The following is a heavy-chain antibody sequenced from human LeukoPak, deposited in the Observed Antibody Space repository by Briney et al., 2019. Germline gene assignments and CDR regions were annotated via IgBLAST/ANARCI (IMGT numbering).Heavy chain of an antibody. CDR1: GGSISSGGYS. D-gene: IGHD3-9*01. J-gene: IGHJ5*02. CDR2: IYYSGST. Sequence: PSQTLSLTCAVSGGSISSGGYSWSWIRQPPGKGLEWIGYIYYSGSTYYNPSLKSRVTISVDTSKNQFSLKLSSVTAADTAVYYCARGTLTLEVWFDPWGQGTLVTVSS. CDR3: ARGTLTLEVWFDP. V-gene: IGHV4-30-4*07.